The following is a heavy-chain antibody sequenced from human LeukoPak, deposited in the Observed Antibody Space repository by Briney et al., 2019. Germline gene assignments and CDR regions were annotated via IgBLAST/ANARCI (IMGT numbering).Heavy chain of an antibody. CDR2: IYHSGST. D-gene: IGHD3-10*01. V-gene: IGHV4-38-2*02. CDR1: GYSISSGYY. CDR3: ARKRITRPFDY. J-gene: IGHJ4*02. Sequence: PSETLSLTCTVSGYSISSGYYWGWIRQPPGKGLEWIGSIYHSGSTYYNPSLKSRVTISVDTSKNQFSLKLSSVTAADTAVYYCARKRITRPFDYWGQGTLVTVSS.